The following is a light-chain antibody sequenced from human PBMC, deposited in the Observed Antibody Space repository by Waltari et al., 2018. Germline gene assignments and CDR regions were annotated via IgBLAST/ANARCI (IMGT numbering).Light chain of an antibody. V-gene: IGLV2-23*03. J-gene: IGLJ2*01. CDR3: CSYAGSSTFGVV. Sequence: QSALTQPASVSGSPGPSITISCTGTSSDCGSYNLVPWYQQHPGKAPKPMIYEGSNRPSGVSNRFSGSKSGNTASLTSSGLHAEDEADYYCCSYAGSSTFGVVFGGGTKLTVL. CDR2: EGS. CDR1: SSDCGSYNL.